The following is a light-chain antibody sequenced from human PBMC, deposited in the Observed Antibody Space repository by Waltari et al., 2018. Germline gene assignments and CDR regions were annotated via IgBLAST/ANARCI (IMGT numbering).Light chain of an antibody. Sequence: ELVMTQSPATLSVSPGERDSLSCRASQSASTSLAWYQQTPCQAPRLLIYRASTRAAGIPDRFSGSGSGTDFTLTISSLQSEDSAIYYCQQYNIWPWTFGQGTKVDIK. CDR1: QSASTS. CDR3: QQYNIWPWT. CDR2: RAS. V-gene: IGKV3-15*01. J-gene: IGKJ1*01.